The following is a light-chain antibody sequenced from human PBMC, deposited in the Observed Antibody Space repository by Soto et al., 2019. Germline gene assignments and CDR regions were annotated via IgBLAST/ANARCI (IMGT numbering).Light chain of an antibody. V-gene: IGKV1-33*01. CDR2: DAS. J-gene: IGKJ2*01. Sequence: DIRMTQSPSSLSASLGDRITITCQASQVITTSLSWFQQRPGQAPRLLIFDASYLEAGVPSRFSGSGSGTDFSFTISSLQPEDIATYYCQQYDSLPYTFGQGTKLEIK. CDR1: QVITTS. CDR3: QQYDSLPYT.